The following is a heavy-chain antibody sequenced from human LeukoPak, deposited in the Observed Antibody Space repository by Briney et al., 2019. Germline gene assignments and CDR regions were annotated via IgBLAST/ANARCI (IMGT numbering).Heavy chain of an antibody. CDR2: IYYSGST. D-gene: IGHD3-9*01. CDR3: ARDNRYYDILTGYYPSPKFDY. V-gene: IGHV4-39*07. J-gene: IGHJ4*02. CDR1: GDSITSTSYY. Sequence: SETLSLTCSVSGDSITSTSYYWGWIRQPPGKGLEWIGSIYYSGSTYYNPSLKSRVTISVDTSKNQFSLKLSSVTAADTAVYYCARDNRYYDILTGYYPSPKFDYWGQGTLVTVSS.